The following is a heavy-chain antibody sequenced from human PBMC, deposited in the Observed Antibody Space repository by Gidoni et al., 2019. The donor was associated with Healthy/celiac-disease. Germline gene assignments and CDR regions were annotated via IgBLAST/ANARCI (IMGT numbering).Heavy chain of an antibody. CDR2: INHSGST. J-gene: IGHJ5*02. CDR1: GGSFSGYY. CDR3: AREAFGMTLVP. V-gene: IGHV4-34*01. D-gene: IGHD3-16*01. Sequence: QVQLQQWGAGLLKPSETLSLTCAVYGGSFSGYYWSWIRQPPGKGLEWIGEINHSGSTNYNPSLKSRVTISVDTSKNQFSLKLSSVTAADTAVYYCAREAFGMTLVPWGQGTLVTVSS.